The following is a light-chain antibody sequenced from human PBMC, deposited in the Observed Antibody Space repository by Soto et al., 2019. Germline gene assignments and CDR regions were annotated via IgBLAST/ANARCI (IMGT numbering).Light chain of an antibody. CDR1: QSVSSY. Sequence: EIVLTQSPATLSLSPGERATLSCRASQSVSSYLAWYQQKPGQAPRLLIYDASNRATGIPARFSGSGSGTDFTLTISSLEPEDFAVYYCQQRSNWPQITFGQGPKVHIK. CDR2: DAS. J-gene: IGKJ1*01. V-gene: IGKV3-11*01. CDR3: QQRSNWPQIT.